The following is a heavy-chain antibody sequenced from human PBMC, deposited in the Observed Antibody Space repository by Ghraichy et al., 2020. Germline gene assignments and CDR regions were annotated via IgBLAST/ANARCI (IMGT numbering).Heavy chain of an antibody. V-gene: IGHV3-30*02. CDR2: IRYDGSKK. D-gene: IGHD3-22*01. CDR3: AKSINYYEFDI. Sequence: VAFIRYDGSKKNYAASVKGRFTVSRDNSKNTLDLQMNSLRAEDTALYYCAKSINYYEFDIWGHGTM. J-gene: IGHJ3*02.